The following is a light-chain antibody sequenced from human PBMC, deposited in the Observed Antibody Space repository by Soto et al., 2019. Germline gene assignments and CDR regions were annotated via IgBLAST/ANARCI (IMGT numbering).Light chain of an antibody. V-gene: IGLV1-51*02. Sequence: QSVLTQPPSVSAAPGQKVTISCSGSSSNIGNNYVSWYQQLPGTAPKFLIYENNKRPSGIPDRFSGSKSGTSATLGITGLQTGDEADYYCGTWDSSLSAHVFGTGTKLTVL. CDR1: SSNIGNNY. CDR3: GTWDSSLSAHV. CDR2: ENN. J-gene: IGLJ1*01.